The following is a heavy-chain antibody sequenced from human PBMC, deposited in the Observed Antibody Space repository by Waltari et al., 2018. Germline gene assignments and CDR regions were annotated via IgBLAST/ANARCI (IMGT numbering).Heavy chain of an antibody. J-gene: IGHJ6*02. CDR2: INHSGST. Sequence: QVQLQQWGAGLLKPSETLSLTCAVYGGSFSGYYWSWIRQPPGKGLEWIGEINHSGSTNYNPSLKSRVTISVDTSKNQFSLKLSSVTAADTAVYYCARPYYYGSGSYYNRRPNYYYYGMDVWGQGTTVTVSS. D-gene: IGHD3-10*01. V-gene: IGHV4-34*01. CDR3: ARPYYYGSGSYYNRRPNYYYYGMDV. CDR1: GGSFSGYY.